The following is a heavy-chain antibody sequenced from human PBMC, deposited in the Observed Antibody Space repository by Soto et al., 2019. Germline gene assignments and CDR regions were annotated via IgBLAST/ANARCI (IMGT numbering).Heavy chain of an antibody. Sequence: QVQVVESGGGVVQPGRSLRLSCAASGFTFSRYAIHWVRQAPGKGLEWVAVISRDGTNKYYVDSVKGRFTISRDNSRNTLYSQKNSLRDESAAVYYCARSRSGALAASFDFWGQGTLVTVSS. J-gene: IGHJ4*02. V-gene: IGHV3-30*14. CDR1: GFTFSRYA. D-gene: IGHD3-10*01. CDR3: ARSRSGALAASFDF. CDR2: ISRDGTNK.